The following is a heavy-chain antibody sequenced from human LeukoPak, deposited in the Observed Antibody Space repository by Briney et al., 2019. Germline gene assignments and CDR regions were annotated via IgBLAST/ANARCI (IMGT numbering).Heavy chain of an antibody. J-gene: IGHJ4*02. Sequence: GGSLRLSCAVSGVTLSNYGTSWVRQAPGKGLEWVAGISGSGGGTNYADSVKGRFTISRDNPKNTLYLQMNSLRAEDTAVCFCAKRGVVIRVILVGFHKEAYYFDSWGQGALVTVSS. V-gene: IGHV3-23*01. CDR2: ISGSGGGT. D-gene: IGHD3-22*01. CDR3: AKRGVVIRVILVGFHKEAYYFDS. CDR1: GVTLSNYG.